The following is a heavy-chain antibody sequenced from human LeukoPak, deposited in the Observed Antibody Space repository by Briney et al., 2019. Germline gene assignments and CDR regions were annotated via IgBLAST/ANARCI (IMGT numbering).Heavy chain of an antibody. D-gene: IGHD3-10*01. CDR1: GYSISSGYY. CDR3: ARGYYYGSGSYNY. J-gene: IGHJ4*02. CDR2: IYHSGST. Sequence: SETLSLTCTVSGYSISSGYYWGWIRQPPGKGLEWIGNIYHSGSTNYNPSLKSRVTMAVDTSKNQFSLKLTSVTAADTAVYYCARGYYYGSGSYNYWGQGTLVTVSS. V-gene: IGHV4-38-2*02.